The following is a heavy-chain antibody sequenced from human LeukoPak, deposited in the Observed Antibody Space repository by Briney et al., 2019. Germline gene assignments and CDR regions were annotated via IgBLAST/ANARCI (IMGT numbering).Heavy chain of an antibody. J-gene: IGHJ4*02. V-gene: IGHV3-23*01. CDR2: ISGSGGST. CDR3: AKQNHVWSGYPLDY. D-gene: IGHD3-3*01. Sequence: GGSLRLSCAASGLTLSSYAMTWVRQAPGKGLEWISAISGSGGSTYYADSVKGRFTISRDNSKNTLYLQMNSLRAEDTAVYYCAKQNHVWSGYPLDYWGQGTLVTASS. CDR1: GLTLSSYA.